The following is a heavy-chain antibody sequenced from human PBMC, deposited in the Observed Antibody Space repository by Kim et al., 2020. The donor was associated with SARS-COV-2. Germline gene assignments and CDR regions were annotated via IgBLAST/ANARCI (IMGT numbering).Heavy chain of an antibody. CDR2: ISSSSSYI. V-gene: IGHV3-21*01. D-gene: IGHD2-15*01. CDR1: GFTFSSYS. Sequence: GGSLRLSCAASGFTFSSYSMNWVRQAPGKGLEWVSSISSSSSYIYYADSVKGRFTISRDNAKNSLYLQMNSLRAEDTAVYYCARGDSRYCSGGSCYRPGYYFDYWGQGTLVTVSS. J-gene: IGHJ4*02. CDR3: ARGDSRYCSGGSCYRPGYYFDY.